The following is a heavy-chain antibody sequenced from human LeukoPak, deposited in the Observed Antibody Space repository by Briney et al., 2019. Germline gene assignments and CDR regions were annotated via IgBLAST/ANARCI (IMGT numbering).Heavy chain of an antibody. V-gene: IGHV3-53*01. Sequence: GGSLRLSCAASGFTVSSNYMSWVRQAPGKGLEWVSVIYSGGSTHYADSVKGRFTISRDNSKNTLYLQMNSLRAEDTAVYYRARETNEAMGDFDYWGQGTLVTVSS. CDR1: GFTVSSNY. D-gene: IGHD5-18*01. CDR3: ARETNEAMGDFDY. J-gene: IGHJ4*02. CDR2: IYSGGST.